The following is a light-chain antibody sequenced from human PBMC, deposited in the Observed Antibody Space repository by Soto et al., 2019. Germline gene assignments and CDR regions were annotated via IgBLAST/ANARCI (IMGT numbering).Light chain of an antibody. CDR1: RGISSY. Sequence: IQLTQSASSLSASVGDRVTITCQASRGISSYLAWYQQKPGKAPKLLVYSASTLQSGVPSRFSGSGSGPDFTLTISSLQPEDSATYFCQQLNSYPQTFGQGTRLEIK. CDR3: QQLNSYPQT. CDR2: SAS. V-gene: IGKV1-9*01. J-gene: IGKJ5*01.